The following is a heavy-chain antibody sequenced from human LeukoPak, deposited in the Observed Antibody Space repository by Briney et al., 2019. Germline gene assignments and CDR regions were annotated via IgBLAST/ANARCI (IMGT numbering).Heavy chain of an antibody. V-gene: IGHV3-48*02. CDR1: GFTFSPLG. Sequence: PGWPLRPSCAATGFTFSPLGMKWVRQAPGRGLDRASYISSGSSTTYYADSVKGRFTISRDNAKNSLYLQLNSLRDEDTAVYYCARGRGLTLSYHYFDYWGQGTLVTVSS. D-gene: IGHD3-10*01. CDR2: ISSGSSTT. CDR3: ARGRGLTLSYHYFDY. J-gene: IGHJ4*02.